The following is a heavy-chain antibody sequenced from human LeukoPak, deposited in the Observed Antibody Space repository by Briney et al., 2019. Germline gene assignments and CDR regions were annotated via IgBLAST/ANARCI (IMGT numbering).Heavy chain of an antibody. Sequence: GSLRLSCAASGFTFSSYSMNWVRQAPGKGLEWIGEINHSGSTNYNPSLKSRVTISVDTSKNQFSLKLSSVTAADTAVYYCARQEVTTTRAFDYWGQGTLVTVSS. CDR2: INHSGST. D-gene: IGHD4-17*01. CDR3: ARQEVTTTRAFDY. V-gene: IGHV4-34*01. CDR1: GFTFSSYS. J-gene: IGHJ4*02.